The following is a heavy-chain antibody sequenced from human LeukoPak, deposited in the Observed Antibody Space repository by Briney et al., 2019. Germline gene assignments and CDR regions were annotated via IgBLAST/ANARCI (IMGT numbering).Heavy chain of an antibody. D-gene: IGHD5-18*01. CDR3: ARLVWKQLWLPPNWFVR. CDR2: IYYSGST. J-gene: IGHJ5*02. CDR1: GGFISSSSSY. Sequence: SETLSLTRTVSGGFISSSSSYWGWIRQPPGKGLEWIGSIYYSGSTYSNPSLESRVTISVDTSKNQFSLKLSSVTAADTAVYYCARLVWKQLWLPPNWFVRWGQGTLVTVSS. V-gene: IGHV4-39*01.